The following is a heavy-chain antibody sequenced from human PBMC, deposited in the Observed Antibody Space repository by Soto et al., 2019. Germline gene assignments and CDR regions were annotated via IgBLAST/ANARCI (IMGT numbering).Heavy chain of an antibody. V-gene: IGHV4-31*03. CDR3: ARGKFTISDY. D-gene: IGHD3-3*01. CDR1: CGSISSGGYY. Sequence: SETLSLTCTVSCGSISSGGYYWSWIRQHPGKGLEWIGYIYYSGSTYYNPSLKSRVTISVDTSKNQFSLKLSSVTAADTAVYYCARGKFTISDYWGQGTLVTVSS. J-gene: IGHJ4*02. CDR2: IYYSGST.